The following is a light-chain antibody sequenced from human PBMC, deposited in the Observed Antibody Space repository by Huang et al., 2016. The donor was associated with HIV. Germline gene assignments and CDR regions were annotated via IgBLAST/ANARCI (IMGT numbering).Light chain of an antibody. Sequence: DIVMTQSPAPLSVSLGERVILSCRASQNVNSNVAWYQHKPGQVPRLVIHGAATRATGVSDRFRGSGSGTEFTLTISSLQAEDFALYYCQHYNNWPPWTFGQGTKLEIK. J-gene: IGKJ1*01. CDR2: GAA. CDR1: QNVNSN. V-gene: IGKV3-15*01. CDR3: QHYNNWPPWT.